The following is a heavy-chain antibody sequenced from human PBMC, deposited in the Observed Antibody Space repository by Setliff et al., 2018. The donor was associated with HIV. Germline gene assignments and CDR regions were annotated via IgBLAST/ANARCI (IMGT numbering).Heavy chain of an antibody. V-gene: IGHV3-23*01. CDR2: ISGSGGST. Sequence: GGSLRLSCAASGFTLYDYGMTWVRQAPGKGLEWVSAISGSGGSTYYADSVKGRFTISRDNSKNTLYLQMNSLRAEDTAVYYCAKDPRAAVATICDYWGQGTLVTVSS. CDR1: GFTLYDYG. D-gene: IGHD5-12*01. J-gene: IGHJ4*02. CDR3: AKDPRAAVATICDY.